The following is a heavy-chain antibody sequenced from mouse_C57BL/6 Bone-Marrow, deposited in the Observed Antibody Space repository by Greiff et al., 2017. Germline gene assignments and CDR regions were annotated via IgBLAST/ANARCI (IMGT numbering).Heavy chain of an antibody. V-gene: IGHV1-39*01. CDR3: ASSTWGYWFAY. Sequence: EVQLQQSGPELVKPGASVKISCKASGYSFTDYNMNWVKQRPGQGLEWIGVIYPDCGTTYYNEKFKGKATLTVDTSSSTAYMQLNSLTAEDSAVYCCASSTWGYWFAYWGQGTTVTVS. J-gene: IGHJ3*01. CDR1: GYSFTDYN. D-gene: IGHD4-1*01. CDR2: IYPDCGTT.